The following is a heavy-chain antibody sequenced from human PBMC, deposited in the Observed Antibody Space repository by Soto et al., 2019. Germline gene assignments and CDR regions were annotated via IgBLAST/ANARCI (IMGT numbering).Heavy chain of an antibody. V-gene: IGHV3-30-3*01. J-gene: IGHJ4*02. Sequence: PGGSLRLSCAAAGFIFSSYAMHWVRQAPGKGLEWVALISYDGNNEYYADSVKGRFTIYRDNSKNTLYLQMNSLRVEDTAVYYCARGFSGSYPNLDYWGQGTLVTVSS. CDR1: GFIFSSYA. CDR2: ISYDGNNE. CDR3: ARGFSGSYPNLDY. D-gene: IGHD1-26*01.